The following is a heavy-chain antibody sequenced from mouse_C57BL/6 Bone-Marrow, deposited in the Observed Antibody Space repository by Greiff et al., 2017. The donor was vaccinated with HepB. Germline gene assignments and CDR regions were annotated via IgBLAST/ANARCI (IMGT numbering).Heavy chain of an antibody. CDR2: IDPANGNT. CDR1: GFNIKNTY. J-gene: IGHJ2*01. V-gene: IGHV14-3*01. CDR3: ATTVVVTKDY. D-gene: IGHD1-1*01. Sequence: EVQLQQSVAELVRPGASVKLSCTASGFNIKNTYMPWVKQRPEQGLEWIGRIDPANGNTKYAPKFQGKATITADTSSNTAYLQLSSLTSEDTAIYYCATTVVVTKDYWGQGTTLTVSS.